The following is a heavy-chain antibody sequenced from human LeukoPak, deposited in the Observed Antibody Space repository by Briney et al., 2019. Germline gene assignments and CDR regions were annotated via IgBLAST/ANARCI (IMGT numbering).Heavy chain of an antibody. Sequence: GESLKISCRGSGYTFTNYWIGWVRQMPGKGLEWMGIIYPGESAARYSPSFQGQVTISVDQSLSTTYLQWSSLKASDTAIYYCARPGQRTDNAGWNHFDYWGQGTLVTVSS. CDR2: IYPGESAA. CDR3: ARPGQRTDNAGWNHFDY. CDR1: GYTFTNYW. V-gene: IGHV5-51*01. J-gene: IGHJ4*02. D-gene: IGHD1-1*01.